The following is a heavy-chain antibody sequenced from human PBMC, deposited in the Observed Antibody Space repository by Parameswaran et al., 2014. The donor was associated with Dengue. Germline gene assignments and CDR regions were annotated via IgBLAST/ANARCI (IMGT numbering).Heavy chain of an antibody. V-gene: IGHV4-34*01. J-gene: IGHJ6*02. CDR2: INHSGST. CDR3: ARGNETRSGNYAQYYYYYGMDV. D-gene: IGHD1-1*01. Sequence: RWIRQPPGKGLEWIGEINHSGSTNYNPSLKSRVTISVDTSKNQFSLKLSSVTAADTAVYYCARGNETRSGNYAQYYYYYGMDVWGQGTTVTVSS.